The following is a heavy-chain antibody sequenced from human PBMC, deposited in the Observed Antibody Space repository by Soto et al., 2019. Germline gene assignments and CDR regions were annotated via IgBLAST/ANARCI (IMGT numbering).Heavy chain of an antibody. CDR1: GCTFSSYA. V-gene: IGHV1-69*01. J-gene: IGHJ3*02. Sequence: QVQLVQSGAEVKKPGSSVKVSCKASGCTFSSYAISWVRQAPGQGLEWMGGIIPIVGTANYAQKFQGRVTITADESTSTDYLEMSSLRSEDTAVYYCARSDYDSSGYIDIWGQGTMVTVSS. CDR2: IIPIVGTA. D-gene: IGHD3-22*01. CDR3: ARSDYDSSGYIDI.